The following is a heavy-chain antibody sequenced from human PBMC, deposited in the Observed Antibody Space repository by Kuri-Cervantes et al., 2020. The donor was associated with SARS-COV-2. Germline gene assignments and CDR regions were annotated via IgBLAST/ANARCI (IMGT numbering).Heavy chain of an antibody. V-gene: IGHV1-46*01. J-gene: IGHJ6*02. CDR1: GYTFTSYY. Sequence: ASVKVSCKASGYTFTSYYMHWVRQAPGQGLEWMGIINPSGGSTSYGQKFQGRVTMTRDTSTSTAYMELRSLRSDDTAVYYCAIDRQGGRIRITIFGVSSYGMDVWGQGTTVTVSS. CDR3: AIDRQGGRIRITIFGVSSYGMDV. D-gene: IGHD3-3*01. CDR2: INPSGGST.